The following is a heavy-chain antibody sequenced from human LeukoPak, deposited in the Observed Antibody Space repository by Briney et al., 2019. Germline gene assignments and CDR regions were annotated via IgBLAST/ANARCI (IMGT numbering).Heavy chain of an antibody. Sequence: SETLSLTCTVSGGSISSSSYYWGWIRQPPGKGLEWIGSIYYSGSTYYNPSLKNRVTISVDTSKNQFSLKLSSVTAADTAVYYCARNFREISSGYYYPLDYWGQGTLVTVSS. CDR3: ARNFREISSGYYYPLDY. V-gene: IGHV4-39*01. J-gene: IGHJ4*02. CDR2: IYYSGST. CDR1: GGSISSSSYY. D-gene: IGHD3-22*01.